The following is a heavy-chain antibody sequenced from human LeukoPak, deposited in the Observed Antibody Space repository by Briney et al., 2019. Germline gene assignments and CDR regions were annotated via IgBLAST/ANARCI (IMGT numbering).Heavy chain of an antibody. CDR3: ARGTAYCSGGSCSNNWFDP. D-gene: IGHD2-15*01. V-gene: IGHV4-38-2*01. J-gene: IGHJ5*02. CDR1: GYSISSGYY. CDR2: IYHSGST. Sequence: PSETLSLTCAVSGYSISSGYYWGWIRQPPGKGLEWIGSIYHSGSTYFNPSPKSRVTISVDTSKNQFSLKLSSVTAADTAVYYCARGTAYCSGGSCSNNWFDPWGQGTLVTVSS.